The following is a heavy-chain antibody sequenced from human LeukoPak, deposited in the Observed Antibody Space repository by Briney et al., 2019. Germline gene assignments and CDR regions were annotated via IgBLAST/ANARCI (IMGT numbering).Heavy chain of an antibody. CDR1: GFTFSTTG. CDR3: AKTASSSGE. CDR2: ISGNSDKT. J-gene: IGHJ4*02. V-gene: IGHV3-23*01. D-gene: IGHD6-6*01. Sequence: PGGSLRLSCAASGFTFSTTGMSWARQAPGKGLEWVSGISGNSDKTYYTDSVKGRFSVFRDNSRNTLYLQMNNVRVEDTALYYCAKTASSSGEWGQGTLVTVSS.